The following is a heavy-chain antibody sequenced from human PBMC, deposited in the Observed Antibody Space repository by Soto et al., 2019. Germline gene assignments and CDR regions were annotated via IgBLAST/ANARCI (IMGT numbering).Heavy chain of an antibody. D-gene: IGHD3-16*02. CDR2: IYYSGST. Sequence: SETLSLTCTVSGDSISSYSWSWIRQPPGKGLEWIGYIYYSGSTNYNPSLKSRVTISVDTSKNQFSLKLSSVTAADTAVYYCARVCYDYVWGSYRSTGGMDGWGQGTTVTVSS. CDR1: GDSISSYS. V-gene: IGHV4-59*01. J-gene: IGHJ6*02. CDR3: ARVCYDYVWGSYRSTGGMDG.